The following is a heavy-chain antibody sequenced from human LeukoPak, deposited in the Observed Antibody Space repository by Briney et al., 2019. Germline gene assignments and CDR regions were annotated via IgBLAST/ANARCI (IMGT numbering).Heavy chain of an antibody. CDR2: IYSGGST. Sequence: GGSLRLSCAASGFTVSSNYMSWVRQAPGKGLEWVSVIYSGGSTYYADSVKGRFTISRDNSKNTLYLQMNSLRAEDTAVYYCARSPYSSSWYVQGWFDPWGQGTLVTVSS. J-gene: IGHJ5*02. CDR1: GFTVSSNY. CDR3: ARSPYSSSWYVQGWFDP. D-gene: IGHD6-13*01. V-gene: IGHV3-53*01.